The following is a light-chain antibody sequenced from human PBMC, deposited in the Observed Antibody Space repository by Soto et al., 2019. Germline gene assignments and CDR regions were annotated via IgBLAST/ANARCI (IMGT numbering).Light chain of an antibody. CDR2: EVS. Sequence: QSALTQPASVSGSPGQSITISCTGTSSDVGGYNYVSWYQHHPGKAPKLMISEVSNRPSGVSYRFSGSKSGNTASLTISGLLSEDEADYHCASYTGSSTLLVFGTGTKVTVL. CDR3: ASYTGSSTLLV. V-gene: IGLV2-14*01. J-gene: IGLJ1*01. CDR1: SSDVGGYNY.